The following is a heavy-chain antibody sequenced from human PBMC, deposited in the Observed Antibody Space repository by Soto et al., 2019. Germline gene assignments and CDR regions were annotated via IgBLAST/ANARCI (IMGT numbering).Heavy chain of an antibody. V-gene: IGHV3-21*01. Sequence: PGGSLRLSCAASGFTFSSYSMNWVRQAPGKGLEWVSSISSSSSYIYYADSVKGRFTISRDNAKNSLYLQMNSLRAEDTAVYYCARDREPNNWNYVWFDPWGQGTLVTVSS. CDR1: GFTFSSYS. CDR2: ISSSSSYI. J-gene: IGHJ5*02. CDR3: ARDREPNNWNYVWFDP. D-gene: IGHD1-7*01.